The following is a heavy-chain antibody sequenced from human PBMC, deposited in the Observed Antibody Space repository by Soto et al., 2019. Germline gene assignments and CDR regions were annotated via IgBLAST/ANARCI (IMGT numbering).Heavy chain of an antibody. V-gene: IGHV3-48*01. CDR1: GFTFSSYS. CDR2: ISSSSSTI. D-gene: IGHD3-3*01. CDR3: ARVSSDYDFWSGRFDY. Sequence: GGSLRLSCAASGFTFSSYSMNWVRQAPGKGLEWVSYISSSSSTIYYADSVKGRFTISRDNAKNSLYLQMNSLRAEDTAVYYCARVSSDYDFWSGRFDYWGQGTLVTVSS. J-gene: IGHJ4*02.